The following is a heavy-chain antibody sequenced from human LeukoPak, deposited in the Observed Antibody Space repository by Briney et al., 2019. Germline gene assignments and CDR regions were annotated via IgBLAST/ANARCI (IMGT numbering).Heavy chain of an antibody. D-gene: IGHD1-26*01. CDR3: ATDPLVGATT. Sequence: ASVKISCKVSGYIFTDYYMHWVQQAPGKGLGWMGLVDPEDGETIYAEKFQGRVTITADTSTDTAYMELSSLRSEDTAVYYCATDPLVGATTLGQGTLVTVSS. CDR1: GYIFTDYY. CDR2: VDPEDGET. V-gene: IGHV1-69-2*01. J-gene: IGHJ5*02.